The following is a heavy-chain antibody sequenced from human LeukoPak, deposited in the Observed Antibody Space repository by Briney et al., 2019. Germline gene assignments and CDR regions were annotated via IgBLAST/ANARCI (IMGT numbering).Heavy chain of an antibody. CDR2: IWYDGSNK. CDR1: GFTFSSYG. Sequence: GGSLRLSCAASGFTFSSYGMHWVRQAPGKGLEWVAVIWYDGSNKYYADSVKSRFTISRDNSKNTLYLQMNSLRAEDTAVYYCARDPSYRLFGVVSDYYYGMDVWGQGTTVTVSS. D-gene: IGHD3-3*01. V-gene: IGHV3-33*01. CDR3: ARDPSYRLFGVVSDYYYGMDV. J-gene: IGHJ6*02.